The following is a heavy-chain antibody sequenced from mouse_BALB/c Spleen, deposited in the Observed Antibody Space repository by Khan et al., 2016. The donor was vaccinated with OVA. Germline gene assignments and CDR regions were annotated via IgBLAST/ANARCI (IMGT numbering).Heavy chain of an antibody. J-gene: IGHJ3*01. Sequence: QVQLQQPGAELVRPGSSVKISCKASGYTFSNYWMSWLRQRPGQGLEWIGQIFPRDDDTNYNGRFKGKVTLTADKSSNTVYMQLSGLTSEESEVYFCVSCEDYLAWFTHWGQGPLVTVSA. CDR2: IFPRDDDT. CDR3: VSCEDYLAWFTH. V-gene: IGHV1-80*01. D-gene: IGHD2-13*01. CDR1: GYTFSNYW.